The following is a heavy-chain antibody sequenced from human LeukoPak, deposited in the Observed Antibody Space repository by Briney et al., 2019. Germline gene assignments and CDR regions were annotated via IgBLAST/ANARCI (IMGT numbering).Heavy chain of an antibody. CDR1: AFIFSGHW. D-gene: IGHD6-13*01. J-gene: IGHJ4*02. Sequence: PGGSLRLSCEGSAFIFSGHWMNWVRQTPGKGLEWVASIKEDGSERQYVDSVKGRFSISRDNTKGSLFLQLNSLRAEDTAVYYCARGLVRPIAAAACFDYWGQGTLVTVSS. V-gene: IGHV3-7*03. CDR2: IKEDGSER. CDR3: ARGLVRPIAAAACFDY.